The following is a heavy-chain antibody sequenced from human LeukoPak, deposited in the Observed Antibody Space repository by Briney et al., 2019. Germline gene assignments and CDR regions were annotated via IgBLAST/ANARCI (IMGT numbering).Heavy chain of an antibody. Sequence: GGSLRLSCAASGFTFSNYAMSWVRQAPEKGLEWVSAISGSGGSTYYADSVKGRFTISRDNSKNTLYLQMNSLRAEDTAVYYCARRRDSGSLQHFDYWGQGTLATVSS. CDR3: ARRRDSGSLQHFDY. V-gene: IGHV3-23*01. CDR1: GFTFSNYA. D-gene: IGHD1-26*01. J-gene: IGHJ4*02. CDR2: ISGSGGST.